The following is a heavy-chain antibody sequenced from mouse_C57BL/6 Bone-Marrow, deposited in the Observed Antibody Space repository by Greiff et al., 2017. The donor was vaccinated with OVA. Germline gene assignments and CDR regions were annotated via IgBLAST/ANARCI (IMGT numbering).Heavy chain of an antibody. CDR1: GFTFSDFY. V-gene: IGHV7-1*01. D-gene: IGHD4-1*01. CDR3: ARDPGTGFDY. CDR2: SRNKANDYTT. J-gene: IGHJ2*01. Sequence: EVKLVDSGGGLVQSGRSLRLSCATSGFTFSDFYMEWVRQAPGKGLEWIAASRNKANDYTTEYSASVKGRFIVSRDTSQSILYLQMNALRAEDTAIYYCARDPGTGFDYWGQGTTLTVSS.